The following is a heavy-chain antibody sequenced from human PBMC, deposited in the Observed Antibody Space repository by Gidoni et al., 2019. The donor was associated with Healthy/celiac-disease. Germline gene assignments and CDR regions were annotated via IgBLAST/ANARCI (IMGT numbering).Heavy chain of an antibody. CDR1: GFTFSSYG. Sequence: QVQLVESGGGVVQPGRSLRLSCAASGFTFSSYGMHWVRQAPGKWLEWVAVISYDGSNKYYADAVKGRFTISRDNSKNTLYLQMNSLRAEDTAVYYCAKDTSSYDFWSGPPGLFDYWGQGTLVTVSS. V-gene: IGHV3-30*18. J-gene: IGHJ4*02. D-gene: IGHD3-3*01. CDR3: AKDTSSYDFWSGPPGLFDY. CDR2: ISYDGSNK.